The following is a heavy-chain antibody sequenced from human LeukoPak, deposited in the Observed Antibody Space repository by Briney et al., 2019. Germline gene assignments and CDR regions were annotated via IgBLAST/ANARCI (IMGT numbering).Heavy chain of an antibody. Sequence: PGGSLRLSCAASGFTVSSNYMSWVRQAPGKGLEWVSMIYSGGSAYYANSVKGRFTISRDNSKNTVYLEMNSLRPEDTAVYYCARDRAETTPYFDYWGQGTLVTVSS. CDR2: IYSGGSA. CDR3: ARDRAETTPYFDY. J-gene: IGHJ4*02. CDR1: GFTVSSNY. V-gene: IGHV3-66*02. D-gene: IGHD1-1*01.